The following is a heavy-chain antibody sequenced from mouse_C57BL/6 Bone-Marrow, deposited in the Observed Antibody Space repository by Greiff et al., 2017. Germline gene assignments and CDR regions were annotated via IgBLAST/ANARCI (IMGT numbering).Heavy chain of an antibody. CDR1: GYTFTGYW. CDR2: ISPGSGST. CDR3: ARFDGYPYWYAMDY. Sequence: VQLQQSGAELMKPGASVKLSCKATGYTFTGYWIEWVKQRPGHGLEWSGEISPGSGSTTYNEKFKGKATFTADTSSNTAYMQLSSLTTENAAIDYCARFDGYPYWYAMDYWGQGTSVTVSS. D-gene: IGHD2-3*01. V-gene: IGHV1-9*01. J-gene: IGHJ4*01.